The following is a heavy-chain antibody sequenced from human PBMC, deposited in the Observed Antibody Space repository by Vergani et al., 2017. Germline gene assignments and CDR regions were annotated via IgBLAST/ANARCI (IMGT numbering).Heavy chain of an antibody. Sequence: QVQLQESGPGLVKSSETLSLTCSVSFDSIRNLYCNWIRQPPGKGLEWIGSIHYSENTNYNPSLKTRVTISVDTSKNQFSLKLSSVTAADTALYFCARHDRKTYTATMGWYDYWGQGILVTVSS. V-gene: IGHV4-59*08. CDR3: ARHDRKTYTATMGWYDY. CDR1: FDSIRNLY. D-gene: IGHD3-16*01. J-gene: IGHJ4*02. CDR2: IHYSENT.